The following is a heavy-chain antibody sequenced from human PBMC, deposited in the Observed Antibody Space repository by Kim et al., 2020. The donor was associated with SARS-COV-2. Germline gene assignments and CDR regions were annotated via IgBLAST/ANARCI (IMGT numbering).Heavy chain of an antibody. CDR2: IRSKAYGGTT. CDR1: VFTFGDYA. CDR3: TRDTLIVVVPAATGY. J-gene: IGHJ4*02. V-gene: IGHV3-49*03. Sequence: GGSLRLSCTASVFTFGDYAMSWFRQAPGKGLEWVGFIRSKAYGGTTEYAASVNGRFTISRDDSKSIAYLQMNSLKTEDTAMYYCTRDTLIVVVPAATGYWGQGTLVTVSS. D-gene: IGHD2-2*01.